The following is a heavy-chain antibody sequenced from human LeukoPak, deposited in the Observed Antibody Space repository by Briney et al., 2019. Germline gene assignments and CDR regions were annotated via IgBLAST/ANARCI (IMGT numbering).Heavy chain of an antibody. CDR1: GFTFRDYY. V-gene: IGHV3-11*01. Sequence: GGSLRLSCAASGFTFRDYYMVWIRQAPGKGREWVSYISPTGGALYYADSVKGRFAISRDNGQNSLFLQMNGLRAEDTALYYCATDILAAGLFFDYWGQGTLVTVSS. D-gene: IGHD6-13*01. CDR3: ATDILAAGLFFDY. J-gene: IGHJ4*02. CDR2: ISPTGGAL.